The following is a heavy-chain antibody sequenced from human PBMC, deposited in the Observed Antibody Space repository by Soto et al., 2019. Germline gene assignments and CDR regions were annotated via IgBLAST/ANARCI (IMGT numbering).Heavy chain of an antibody. CDR2: MNPNSGNT. CDR3: ARASSISGYVLIGY. J-gene: IGHJ4*02. CDR1: GYTFTSYD. D-gene: IGHD5-12*01. Sequence: ASVKVSCKASGYTFTSYDINWVRQATGQGLEWMGWMNPNSGNTGYAQKFQGRVTMTRNTSISTAYMELSSLRSEDTAVYYCARASSISGYVLIGYWGQGTLVTVSS. V-gene: IGHV1-8*01.